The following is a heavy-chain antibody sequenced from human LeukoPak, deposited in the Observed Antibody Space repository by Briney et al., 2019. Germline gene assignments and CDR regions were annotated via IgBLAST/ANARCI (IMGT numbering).Heavy chain of an antibody. J-gene: IGHJ5*02. CDR3: ARGPNWFDP. CDR1: GGSFSGYY. CDR2: INHSGST. Sequence: SETLSLTCAVYGGSFSGYYWSWIRQPPGKGLEWIGEINHSGSTNYNPSLKSRVTISVDTSKNQFSLKLSSVTAADTAVYYCARGPNWFDPWGQGTLVTVSS. V-gene: IGHV4-34*01.